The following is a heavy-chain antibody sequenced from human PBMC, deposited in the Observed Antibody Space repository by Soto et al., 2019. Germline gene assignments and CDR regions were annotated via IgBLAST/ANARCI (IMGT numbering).Heavy chain of an antibody. CDR3: AKDSGYCSGGSCYPLWGGFDY. D-gene: IGHD2-15*01. CDR2: ISGSGGST. J-gene: IGHJ4*02. V-gene: IGHV3-23*01. CDR1: GFTFSSYA. Sequence: GGSLRLSCAASGFTFSSYAMSWVRQAPGKGLEWVSAISGSGGSTYYADSVKGRFTISRDNSKNTLYLQMNSLRAEDTAVYYCAKDSGYCSGGSCYPLWGGFDYWGQGTLVTVSS.